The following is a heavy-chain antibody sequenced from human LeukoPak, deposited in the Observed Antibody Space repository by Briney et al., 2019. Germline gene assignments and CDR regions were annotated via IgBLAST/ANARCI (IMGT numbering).Heavy chain of an antibody. J-gene: IGHJ3*02. D-gene: IGHD3-10*02. CDR2: IYHSGST. Sequence: SETLSLTCAVSGYSISSGYYWGWIRQPPGKGLEWIGSIYHSGSTYYNPSLKSRVTISVDTSKNQFSLKLSSVTAADTAVYYWSTSLLCSGSSKRDDAFDIWGQGTMVTVSS. CDR1: GYSISSGYY. CDR3: STSLLCSGSSKRDDAFDI. V-gene: IGHV4-38-2*01.